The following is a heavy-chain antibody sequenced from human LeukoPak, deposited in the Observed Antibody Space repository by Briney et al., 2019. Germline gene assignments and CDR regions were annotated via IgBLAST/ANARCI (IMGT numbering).Heavy chain of an antibody. CDR1: GGSFSGYY. V-gene: IGHV4-34*01. D-gene: IGHD5-24*01. Sequence: SETLSLTCAVYGGSFSGYYWSWIRQPPGKGLEWIGEINHTGSTNYNPSLKSRVTISVDTSKNQFSLKLSSVTAADTAVYYCARRMKMGSIDYWGQGTLVTVSS. J-gene: IGHJ4*02. CDR3: ARRMKMGSIDY. CDR2: INHTGST.